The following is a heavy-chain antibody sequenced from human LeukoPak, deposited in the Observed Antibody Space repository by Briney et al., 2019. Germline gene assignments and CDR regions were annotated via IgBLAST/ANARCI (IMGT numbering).Heavy chain of an antibody. D-gene: IGHD4-17*01. CDR1: GGSISSGGYY. Sequence: SQTLSLTCTVSGGSISSGGYYWNWIRQHPGKGLEWIGFIYYSGSTYHNPSLKSRVSISVDTSKNQFSLKLSSVTAADTAVYYCARASRSGDLGYWGQGTLVTVSS. V-gene: IGHV4-31*03. J-gene: IGHJ4*02. CDR2: IYYSGST. CDR3: ARASRSGDLGY.